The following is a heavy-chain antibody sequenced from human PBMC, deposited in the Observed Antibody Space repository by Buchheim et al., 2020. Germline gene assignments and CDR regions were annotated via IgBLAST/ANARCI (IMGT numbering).Heavy chain of an antibody. CDR2: IYHGGTT. CDR1: GADISRGNW. Sequence: QVQLEESGPGLVKPSGTLSLTCAVSGADISRGNWWSWVRQPPGRGLEWIGEIYHGGTTNYNPSLQSRVTISLDQSKNQLSPNLRSVTAADTAVYFCARVTDILNGYYVDYWGQGT. J-gene: IGHJ4*02. CDR3: ARVTDILNGYYVDY. D-gene: IGHD3-9*01. V-gene: IGHV4-4*02.